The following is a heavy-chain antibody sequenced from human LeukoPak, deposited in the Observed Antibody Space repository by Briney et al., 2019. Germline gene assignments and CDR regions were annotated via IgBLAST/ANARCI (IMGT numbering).Heavy chain of an antibody. J-gene: IGHJ3*01. V-gene: IGHV3-74*01. CDR3: AADGEYAFLV. Sequence: GGSLRLSCAASGLTFHNTWMHWIRQAPGKGLVWVSRIISDGITTTYADSVKGRFTISRDNAKNTLYLQMNSLGAEDTAVYYCAADGEYAFLVWGQGTMVTVSS. CDR2: IISDGITT. D-gene: IGHD2/OR15-2a*01. CDR1: GLTFHNTW.